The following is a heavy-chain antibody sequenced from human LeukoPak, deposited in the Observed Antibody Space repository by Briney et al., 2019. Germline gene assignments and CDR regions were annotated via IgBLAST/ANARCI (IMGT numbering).Heavy chain of an antibody. CDR3: ARGDTSGSSFDY. J-gene: IGHJ4*02. CDR2: INHSGST. V-gene: IGHV4-34*01. Sequence: SETLSLTCAVYGGSFSGYYWSWIRQPPGKGLEWIGEINHSGSTNYNPSLKSRVTISVDTSKNQFSLKLSSVTAADTAVYYCARGDTSGSSFDYWSQGTLVTVSS. CDR1: GGSFSGYY. D-gene: IGHD6-19*01.